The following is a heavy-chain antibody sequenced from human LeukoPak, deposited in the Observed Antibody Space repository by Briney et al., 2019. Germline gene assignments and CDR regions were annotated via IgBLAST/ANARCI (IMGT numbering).Heavy chain of an antibody. V-gene: IGHV3-21*01. Sequence: GGSLRLSCAASGFTFSSYSMNWVRQAPGKGLEWVAFMGSRTGNIYYADSVKGRFSISRDNAKDSVYLQMNSLRVDDTAVYYCARETEPLDYGDSTNLDYWGQGTLVTVSS. J-gene: IGHJ4*02. CDR2: MGSRTGNI. D-gene: IGHD4/OR15-4a*01. CDR3: ARETEPLDYGDSTNLDY. CDR1: GFTFSSYS.